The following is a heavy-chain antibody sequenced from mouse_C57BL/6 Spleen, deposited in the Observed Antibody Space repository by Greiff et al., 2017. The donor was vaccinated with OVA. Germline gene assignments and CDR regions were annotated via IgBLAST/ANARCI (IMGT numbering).Heavy chain of an antibody. J-gene: IGHJ4*01. D-gene: IGHD2-5*01. CDR1: GYTFTSYW. CDR2: FDPSDSYT. CDR3: ARVNSNFAMDY. Sequence: VQLQQPGAELVMPGASVKLSCKASGYTFTSYWMHWVKQRPGQGLEWIGEFDPSDSYTNYNQKFKGKFTLTVDKSSSTAFMQLSSLTSEDSAVYYCARVNSNFAMDYWGQGTSVTVSS. V-gene: IGHV1-69*01.